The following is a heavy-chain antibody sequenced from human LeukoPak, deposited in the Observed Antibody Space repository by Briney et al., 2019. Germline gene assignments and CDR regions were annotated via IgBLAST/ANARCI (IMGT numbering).Heavy chain of an antibody. D-gene: IGHD3/OR15-3a*01. V-gene: IGHV4-61*02. CDR3: ARQTGSGLFILP. CDR1: GGSISSGSYY. CDR2: IYTSGST. J-gene: IGHJ4*02. Sequence: SETLSLTCTVSGGSISSGSYYWSWIRQPAGKGLEWIGRIYTSGSTNYNPSLKSRVTISVDTSKNQFSLKLNSVTAADTAFYFCARQTGSGLFILPGGQGTLVTVSS.